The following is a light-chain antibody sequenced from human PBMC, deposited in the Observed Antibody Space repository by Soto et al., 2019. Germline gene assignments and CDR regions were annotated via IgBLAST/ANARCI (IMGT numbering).Light chain of an antibody. CDR1: SSDVGSYNY. J-gene: IGLJ1*01. CDR3: CSYAGAYTLV. Sequence: QSALTQPRSVSGSPGQSVTISCTGTSSDVGSYNYVSWYQQHPGKAPKLIIYDVTKRPSGVPDRFSGSKSGNTASLTISGLQAEDEADYYCCSYAGAYTLVFVTGTKLTVL. CDR2: DVT. V-gene: IGLV2-11*01.